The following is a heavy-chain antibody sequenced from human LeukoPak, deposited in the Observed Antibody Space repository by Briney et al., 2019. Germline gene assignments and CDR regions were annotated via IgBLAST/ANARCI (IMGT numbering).Heavy chain of an antibody. Sequence: SETLSHTCTVSGGSISSYYWSWIRQPPGKGLEWIGYIYYSGSTNYNPSLKSRVTISVDTSKNQFSLKLSSVTAADTAVYYCARASYAGPFDYWGQGTLVTVSS. J-gene: IGHJ4*02. V-gene: IGHV4-59*01. CDR3: ARASYAGPFDY. CDR1: GGSISSYY. D-gene: IGHD3-16*02. CDR2: IYYSGST.